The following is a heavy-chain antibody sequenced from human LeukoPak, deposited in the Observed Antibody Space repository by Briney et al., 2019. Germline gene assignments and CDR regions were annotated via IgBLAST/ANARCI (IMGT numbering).Heavy chain of an antibody. CDR1: GYTFTSYG. J-gene: IGHJ5*02. CDR2: ISAYNGNT. D-gene: IGHD1-7*01. Sequence: ASVKVSCKASGYTFTSYGISWVRQAPGQGLEWMEWISAYNGNTNYAQKLQGRVTMTTDTSTSTAYMELRSLRSDDTAVYYCARGPFRTTGRDWFDPWGQGTLVTVSS. CDR3: ARGPFRTTGRDWFDP. V-gene: IGHV1-18*01.